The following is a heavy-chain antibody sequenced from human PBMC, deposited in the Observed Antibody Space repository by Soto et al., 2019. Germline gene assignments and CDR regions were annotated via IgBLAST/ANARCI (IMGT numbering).Heavy chain of an antibody. D-gene: IGHD3-22*01. V-gene: IGHV1-46*01. CDR1: GYTFTSYY. CDR2: INPSGGST. Sequence: ASVKVSCKASGYTFTSYYMHWVRQAHGQGLEWMGIINPSGGSTSYAQKFQGRVTMTRDTSTSTVYMELSSLRSEDTAVYYCARDASYYYDSSGYYLRGMDVWGQGTTVTVSS. CDR3: ARDASYYYDSSGYYLRGMDV. J-gene: IGHJ6*02.